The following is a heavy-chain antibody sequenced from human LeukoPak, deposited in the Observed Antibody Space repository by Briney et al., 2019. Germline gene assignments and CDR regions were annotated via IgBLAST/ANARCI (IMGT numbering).Heavy chain of an antibody. V-gene: IGHV1-8*01. CDR1: GYTFTSYD. CDR3: ARGRLWYRGYDRNLSHF. D-gene: IGHD5-12*01. CDR2: MNPNSGNT. Sequence: GASVKVSCKASGYTFTSYDINWVRQATGQGLEWMGWMNPNSGNTGYAQKFQGRVTMTRNTSISTAYMELSSLRSEDTAVYYCARGRLWYRGYDRNLSHFWGQGTLVTVSS. J-gene: IGHJ4*02.